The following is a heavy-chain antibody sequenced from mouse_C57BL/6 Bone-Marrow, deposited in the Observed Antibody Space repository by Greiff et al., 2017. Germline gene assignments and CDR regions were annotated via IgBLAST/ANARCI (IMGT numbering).Heavy chain of an antibody. Sequence: EVQLQQSGAELVRPGASVKLSCTASGFNIKDDYMHWVKQRPEQGLEWIGWIDPENGDTEYASKFQGKATIPADTSSNTAYLQLSSLTSEDTAVYYCTTPYYYGSSYVHFDYWGQGTTLTVSS. CDR3: TTPYYYGSSYVHFDY. V-gene: IGHV14-4*01. CDR2: IDPENGDT. D-gene: IGHD1-1*01. CDR1: GFNIKDDY. J-gene: IGHJ2*01.